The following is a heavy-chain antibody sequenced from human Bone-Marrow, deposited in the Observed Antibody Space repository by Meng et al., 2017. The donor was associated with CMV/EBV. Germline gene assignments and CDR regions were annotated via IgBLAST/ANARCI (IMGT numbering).Heavy chain of an antibody. V-gene: IGHV3-74*01. J-gene: IGHJ4*02. D-gene: IGHD3-16*01. CDR2: INSDGSST. Sequence: GESLKISCAASGFTFSSYWMHWVRQAPGKGLVWVSRINSDGSSTSYADSVKGRFTISRDNAKNTLYLQMNSLRVEDTAVYYCTRLGLGGIGADYWGQGTLVTVSS. CDR3: TRLGLGGIGADY. CDR1: GFTFSSYW.